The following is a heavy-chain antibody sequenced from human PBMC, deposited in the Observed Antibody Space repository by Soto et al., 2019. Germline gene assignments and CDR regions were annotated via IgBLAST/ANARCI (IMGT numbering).Heavy chain of an antibody. J-gene: IGHJ6*02. CDR3: AATPYYDFWSGHYYGMDV. D-gene: IGHD3-3*01. CDR1: GFTFTSSA. Sequence: SVKVSCKASGFTFTSSAVQWVRQARGQRLEWIGWIAVGSGNTNYAQKFQERVTITRDMSTSTAYMELSSLRSEDTAVYYCAATPYYDFWSGHYYGMDVWGQGTTVTVSS. V-gene: IGHV1-58*01. CDR2: IAVGSGNT.